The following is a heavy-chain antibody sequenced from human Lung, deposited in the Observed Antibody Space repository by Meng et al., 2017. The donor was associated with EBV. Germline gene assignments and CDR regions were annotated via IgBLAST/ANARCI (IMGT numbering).Heavy chain of an antibody. CDR1: GGSISSGGYY. V-gene: IGHV4-30-4*01. CDR2: IYYSGST. CDR3: ARSNYYDSSGLDY. Sequence: QVQRQRSGPGLVKPSQTLSPTCAVLGGSISSGGYYWSWIRQPPGKGLEWIGYIYYSGSTYYNPSLKNRVTISVDTSKNQFSLKLSSVTAADTAVYYCARSNYYDSSGLDYWGQGTLVTVSS. J-gene: IGHJ4*02. D-gene: IGHD3-22*01.